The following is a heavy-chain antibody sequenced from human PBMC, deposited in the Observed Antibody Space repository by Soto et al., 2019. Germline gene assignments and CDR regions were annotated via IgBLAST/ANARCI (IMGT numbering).Heavy chain of an antibody. J-gene: IGHJ2*01. V-gene: IGHV4-31*03. CDR1: GGSISSGRAY. CDR3: ASYSSGNWYFDL. D-gene: IGHD6-19*01. CDR2: IYYSGTT. Sequence: QVQLQESGPGLVKPSQTLSLTCTVSGGSISSGRAYWSWIRQHPGKGLKWIGYIYYSGTTYYNPSLKSRVTISVDTSKSQFSLKLSSVTAADTAVYYCASYSSGNWYFDLWGRGTLVTVSS.